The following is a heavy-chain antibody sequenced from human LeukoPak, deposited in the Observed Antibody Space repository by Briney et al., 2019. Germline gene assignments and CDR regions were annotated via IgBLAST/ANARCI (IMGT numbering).Heavy chain of an antibody. Sequence: TGGSLRLSCAASGFTFSDYSMNWVRLAPGKGLEWISYIGIDSGNTNYADSVKGRFTISGDKAKNSLYLQMNSLRVEDTAVYYCARDYKYAFDNWGQGTLVTVSS. V-gene: IGHV3-48*01. CDR1: GFTFSDYS. J-gene: IGHJ4*02. CDR2: IGIDSGNT. CDR3: ARDYKYAFDN. D-gene: IGHD5-24*01.